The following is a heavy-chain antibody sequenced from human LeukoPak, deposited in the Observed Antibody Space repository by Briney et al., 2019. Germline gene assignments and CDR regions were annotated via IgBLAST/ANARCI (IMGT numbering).Heavy chain of an antibody. D-gene: IGHD1-26*01. CDR1: GYTLTDYY. CDR2: INPNSGDT. Sequence: ASVKVSCKASGYTLTDYYMHWVRQAPGQGLEWMGWINPNSGDTNYAQKFQGRVTMTRDTSISTAYMELSRLTSDDTAVYYCARDWRGSYFPDFWGQGTLVTVSS. V-gene: IGHV1-2*02. CDR3: ARDWRGSYFPDF. J-gene: IGHJ4*02.